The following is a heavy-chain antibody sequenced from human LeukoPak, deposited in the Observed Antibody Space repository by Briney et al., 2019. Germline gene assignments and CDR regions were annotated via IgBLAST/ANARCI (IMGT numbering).Heavy chain of an antibody. V-gene: IGHV3-21*01. CDR1: GFTFKSYT. CDR2: ISPSSSYI. CDR3: ARVPREVAGALYSWYFDL. J-gene: IGHJ2*01. Sequence: GGSLRLSCAASGFTFKSYTINWVRQAPVKGLEWVLSISPSSSYIYYADSVKGRFTISRDNAKNSLYLQMNGLRAEDTAVYYCARVPREVAGALYSWYFDLWGRGTLVTVSS. D-gene: IGHD6-13*01.